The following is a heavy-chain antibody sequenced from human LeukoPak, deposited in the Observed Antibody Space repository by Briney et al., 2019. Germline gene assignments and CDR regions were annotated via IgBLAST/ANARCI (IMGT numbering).Heavy chain of an antibody. J-gene: IGHJ4*02. D-gene: IGHD5-18*01. CDR1: GFTFSSYA. V-gene: IGHV3-23*01. CDR3: ARVLGGYNHGRVFDD. CDR2: ISGSGGST. Sequence: GGALRLSCTASGFTFSSYAMSWVRQAPGKGLEWVSAISGSGGSTYYADSVKGRFTISRDNAKNSLYLQMNSLRAEDTAVYYCARVLGGYNHGRVFDDWGQGTLVTVSS.